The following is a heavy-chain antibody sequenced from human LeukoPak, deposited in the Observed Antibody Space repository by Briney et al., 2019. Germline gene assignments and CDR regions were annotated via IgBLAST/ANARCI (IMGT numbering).Heavy chain of an antibody. CDR1: GFTFSSYE. Sequence: GGSLRLSCAASGFTFSSYEMNWVRQAPGKGLEWVSYIVSSGTTIYYADSVKGRFTISRDNAKTSPYLQMNSLRAEDTAVYYCAREGRDYYDTSGSPDAFDIWGQGTMVTVSS. CDR3: AREGRDYYDTSGSPDAFDI. CDR2: IVSSGTTI. J-gene: IGHJ3*02. V-gene: IGHV3-48*03. D-gene: IGHD3-22*01.